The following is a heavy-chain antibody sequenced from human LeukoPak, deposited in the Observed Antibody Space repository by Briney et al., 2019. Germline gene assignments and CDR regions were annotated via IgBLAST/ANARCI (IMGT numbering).Heavy chain of an antibody. CDR1: GFTFSRYS. CDR3: ARDTYGGYAHDY. V-gene: IGHV3-21*01. CDR2: ISGSSSYV. D-gene: IGHD4-17*01. J-gene: IGHJ4*02. Sequence: GGSLRLSCAASGFTFSRYSMNWVRQAPGKGLEWVSSISGSSSYVYNADSVKGRFTISRDNAKKSLYLQMNSLRAEDTAVYYCARDTYGGYAHDYWGQGTLVTVSS.